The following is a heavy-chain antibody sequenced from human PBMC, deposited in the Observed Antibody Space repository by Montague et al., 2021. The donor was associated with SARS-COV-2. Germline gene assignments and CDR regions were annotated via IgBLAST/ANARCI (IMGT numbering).Heavy chain of an antibody. CDR2: IYYSGST. Sequence: SETLSLTCTVSGGSISTYYWSWIRQPPGKGLEWIGYIYYSGSTNXNPSLKSRVTISVDTSKNQFSLKLSSVTAADTAVYYCARADISLVRRVNRCAFDIWGQGTMVTVSS. CDR3: ARADISLVRRVNRCAFDI. D-gene: IGHD3-10*01. V-gene: IGHV4-59*01. CDR1: GGSISTYY. J-gene: IGHJ3*02.